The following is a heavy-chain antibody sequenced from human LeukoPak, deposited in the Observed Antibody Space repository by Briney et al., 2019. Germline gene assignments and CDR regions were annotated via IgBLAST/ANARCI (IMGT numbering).Heavy chain of an antibody. D-gene: IGHD2-15*01. Sequence: SETLSLTCTVSGGSISSDYWSWIRQPPGKGLEWIGYIYYSGSTNYNPSLKSRVTISVDTSNNQFSLKLSSVTAADTAVYYCASMVVAAFLSHWGQGTLVTVSS. V-gene: IGHV4-59*01. J-gene: IGHJ4*02. CDR2: IYYSGST. CDR3: ASMVVAAFLSH. CDR1: GGSISSDY.